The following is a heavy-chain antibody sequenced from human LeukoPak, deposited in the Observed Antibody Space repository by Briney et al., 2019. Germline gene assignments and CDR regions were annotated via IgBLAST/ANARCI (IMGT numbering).Heavy chain of an antibody. CDR2: IYYSGST. V-gene: IGHV4-59*01. CDR1: GGSISSYY. J-gene: IGHJ6*03. CDR3: ARGRNSMVRGYYYYMDV. D-gene: IGHD3-10*01. Sequence: PSETLSLTCTVSGGSISSYYWSWIRQPPGKGLEWIGYIYYSGSTNYNPSLKSRVTISVDTSKNQFSLKLSSVTAADTAVYYYARGRNSMVRGYYYYMDVWGKGTTVTISS.